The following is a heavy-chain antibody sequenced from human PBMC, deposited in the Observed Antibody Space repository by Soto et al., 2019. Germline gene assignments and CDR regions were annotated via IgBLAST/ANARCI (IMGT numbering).Heavy chain of an antibody. CDR1: GGTFTRQA. CDR3: ASGASSMFDVGEWFDP. CDR2: FIPIFGTT. V-gene: IGHV1-69*05. D-gene: IGHD3-16*01. Sequence: QVVQSGAEVKKPGSSVKVSCKASGGTFTRQAFSWVRHAPGQGLEWMGGFIPIFGTTDYSQTFQGRVTITPDEATSTASIELSSLTSDDTAGYYCASGASSMFDVGEWFDPWGQGTLVTFS. J-gene: IGHJ5*02.